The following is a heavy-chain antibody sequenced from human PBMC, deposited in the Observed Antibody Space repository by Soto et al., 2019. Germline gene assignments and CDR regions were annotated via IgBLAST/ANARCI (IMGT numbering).Heavy chain of an antibody. CDR2: ISYDGSNK. CDR1: GFTFSSYA. CDR3: ARAEMYYFDC. Sequence: QVQLVESGGGVVQPGRSLRLSCAASGFTFSSYAMHWVRQAPGKGLEWVAVISYDGSNKYYADSVKGRFTISRDNSKNTLYLQMNSLRAEDTAVYYCARAEMYYFDCWGQGTLVTVSS. J-gene: IGHJ4*02. V-gene: IGHV3-30-3*01.